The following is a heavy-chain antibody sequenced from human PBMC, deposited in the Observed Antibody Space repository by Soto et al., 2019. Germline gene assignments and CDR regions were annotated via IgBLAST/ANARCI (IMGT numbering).Heavy chain of an antibody. CDR3: AREDFGDYYYFGLDV. V-gene: IGHV5-10-1*01. D-gene: IGHD2-15*01. Sequence: GESLKISCKGSGYSFTSYWIGWVRQMPGKGLEWMGRIDPSDSYTNYSPSFHGHVTISADKSISTAYLQWSSLQASDTAMYYCAREDFGDYYYFGLDVWGQGTTVTVSS. CDR2: IDPSDSYT. J-gene: IGHJ6*02. CDR1: GYSFTSYW.